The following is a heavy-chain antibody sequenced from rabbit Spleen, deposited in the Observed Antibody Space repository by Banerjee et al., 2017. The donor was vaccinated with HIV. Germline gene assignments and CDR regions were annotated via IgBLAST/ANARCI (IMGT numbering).Heavy chain of an antibody. Sequence: QSLEESGGDLVKPGASLTLTCTASGVSFSSSSYICWVRQAPGKGLEWIVCIDTNNGDTDYANWPKGRFTISKTSSTTVTLQMTSLTAADTATYFCARNYVNAFDPWGQGTLVTVS. CDR3: ARNYVNAFDP. CDR1: GVSFSSSSY. D-gene: IGHD1-1*01. CDR2: IDTNNGDT. J-gene: IGHJ2*01. V-gene: IGHV1S40*01.